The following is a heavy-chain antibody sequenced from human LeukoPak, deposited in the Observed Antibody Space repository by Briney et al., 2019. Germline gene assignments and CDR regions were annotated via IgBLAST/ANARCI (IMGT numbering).Heavy chain of an antibody. J-gene: IGHJ4*02. CDR1: GYTFTSYY. Sequence: ASVKVSCKASGYTFTSYYMHWVRQAPGQGLEWMGIINPSGGSTSYAQKFQGRVTMTRDTSTSTVYMELSSLRSEDTAVYYCARDTGEMATAGLFDYWGQGTLVTVSS. D-gene: IGHD5-24*01. CDR3: ARDTGEMATAGLFDY. CDR2: INPSGGST. V-gene: IGHV1-46*01.